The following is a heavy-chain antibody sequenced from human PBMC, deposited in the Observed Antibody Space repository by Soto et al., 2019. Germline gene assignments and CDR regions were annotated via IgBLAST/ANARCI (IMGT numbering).Heavy chain of an antibody. CDR2: INGGGGEK. CDR1: GFTFSSHA. CDR3: AGRARAGRNSAIDC. D-gene: IGHD6-19*01. Sequence: EVQLSESGGGFVQPGGSLRLSCAASGFTFSSHAMHWVRQAPGKGLEWVSDINGGGGEKYYGDSVKGRFTTSRETSKSMAFLQLNSLRVDDTVVYYCAGRARAGRNSAIDCWGPGPLVTVSS. J-gene: IGHJ4*02. V-gene: IGHV3-23*01.